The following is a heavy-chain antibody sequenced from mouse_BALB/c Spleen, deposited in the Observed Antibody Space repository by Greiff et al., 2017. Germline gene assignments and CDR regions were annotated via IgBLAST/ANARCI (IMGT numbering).Heavy chain of an antibody. CDR2: ISSGGSYT. CDR3: TRDRDYV. CDR1: GFTFSSYT. J-gene: IGHJ2*01. D-gene: IGHD1-1*02. V-gene: IGHV5-6-4*01. Sequence: DVQLVESGGGLVKPGGSLKLSCAASGFTFSSYTMSWVRQTPEKRLEWVATISSGGSYTYYPDSVKGRFTISRDNAKNTLYLQMSSLKSEDTAMYYCTRDRDYVWGQGTTLTVSS.